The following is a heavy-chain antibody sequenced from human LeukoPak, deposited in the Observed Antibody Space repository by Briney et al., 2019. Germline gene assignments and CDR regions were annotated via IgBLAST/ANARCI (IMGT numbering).Heavy chain of an antibody. D-gene: IGHD1-26*01. V-gene: IGHV3-23*01. J-gene: IGHJ6*03. CDR1: GFTFSSYG. CDR3: AKPNVGYYYYMDV. Sequence: PGGSLRLSCAASGFTFSSYGMSWVRQAPGKGLEWVSAISGSGGSTYYADSVKGRFTISRDNSKNRLYLQMNSLRAEDTAVYYCAKPNVGYYYYMDVWGKGTTVTISS. CDR2: ISGSGGST.